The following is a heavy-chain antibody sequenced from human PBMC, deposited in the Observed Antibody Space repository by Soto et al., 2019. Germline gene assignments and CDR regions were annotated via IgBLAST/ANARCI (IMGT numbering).Heavy chain of an antibody. CDR1: GFTFNNYA. CDR2: ISATGGST. J-gene: IGHJ4*02. Sequence: PGGSLRLSCAASGFTFNNYAMNWVRQAPGKGLEWVATISATGGSTYYADSVKGRFTISRDNSKNTLYLQMNGLRVEDTAVYYCAKDRLGGNFDYWGQGTQVTVSS. CDR3: AKDRLGGNFDY. V-gene: IGHV3-23*01.